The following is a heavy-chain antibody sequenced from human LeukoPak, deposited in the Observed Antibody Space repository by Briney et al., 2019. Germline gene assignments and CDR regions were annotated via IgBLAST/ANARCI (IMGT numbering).Heavy chain of an antibody. CDR3: AKDIAYCGGDCYSPFDY. V-gene: IGHV3-23*01. CDR1: GFTFSSYA. D-gene: IGHD2-21*01. Sequence: PGGSLRLSCAASGFTFSSYAMSWVRQAPGKGLEWVSAISGSGGSTYYADSVKGRFTISRDNSKNTLYLQMNSLRAEDTAVYYCAKDIAYCGGDCYSPFDYWGQGTLVTVSS. J-gene: IGHJ4*02. CDR2: ISGSGGST.